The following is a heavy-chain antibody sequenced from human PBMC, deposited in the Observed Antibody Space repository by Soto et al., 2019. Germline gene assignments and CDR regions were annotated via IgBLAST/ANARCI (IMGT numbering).Heavy chain of an antibody. CDR3: AKDIMPYGEQCFDY. Sequence: GGSLRLSCAASGFTFSSYAMSWVRQAPGKGLEWVSAISGSGGSTYYADSVKGRFSISRDNSKNTLYLQMNSLRAEDTAVYYCAKDIMPYGEQCFDYWGQGTLVTVSS. CDR1: GFTFSSYA. CDR2: ISGSGGST. V-gene: IGHV3-23*01. J-gene: IGHJ4*02. D-gene: IGHD2-2*01.